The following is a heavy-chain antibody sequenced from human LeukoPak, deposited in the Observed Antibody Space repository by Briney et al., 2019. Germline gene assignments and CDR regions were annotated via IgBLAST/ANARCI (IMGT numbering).Heavy chain of an antibody. Sequence: GGSLRLSCAASGFAFNDNGIHWVRQAPGKGLEWVTYIRKDGSDEWYADSVKGRFTIPRDNSKNKVFLQMNSLRPEDTALYYCAKDDQWSLDYWGQGALVIVSS. CDR3: AKDDQWSLDY. D-gene: IGHD2-15*01. V-gene: IGHV3-30*02. CDR2: IRKDGSDE. CDR1: GFAFNDNG. J-gene: IGHJ4*02.